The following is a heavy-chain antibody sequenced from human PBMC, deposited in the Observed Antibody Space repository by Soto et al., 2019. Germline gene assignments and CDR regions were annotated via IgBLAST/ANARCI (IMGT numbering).Heavy chain of an antibody. D-gene: IGHD3-22*01. V-gene: IGHV3-33*01. J-gene: IGHJ6*02. CDR3: ARDLGTYDSSGYYPYYYYYGMDV. CDR2: IWYDGSNK. CDR1: GFTFSSYG. Sequence: GGSLRLSCAASGFTFSSYGMHWVRQAPGKGLEWVAVIWYDGSNKYYADSVKGRFTISRDNSKNTLYLQMNSLRAEDTAVYYCARDLGTYDSSGYYPYYYYYGMDVWGQGTTVAVSS.